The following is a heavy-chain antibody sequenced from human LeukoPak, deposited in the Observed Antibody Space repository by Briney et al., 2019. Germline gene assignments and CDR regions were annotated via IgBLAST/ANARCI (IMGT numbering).Heavy chain of an antibody. V-gene: IGHV1-69*10. D-gene: IGHD2-2*01. CDR3: ARMSGNVVVPAGTLGYYYYYGMDV. CDR1: GGTFSSYA. J-gene: IGHJ6*04. CDR2: IIPIFGIA. Sequence: SVKVSCKASGGTFSSYAISWVRQAPGQGLEWMGGIIPIFGIANYAQKFQGRVTITADKSTSTAYMELSSLRSEDTAVYYCARMSGNVVVPAGTLGYYYYYGMDVWGKGTTVTVSS.